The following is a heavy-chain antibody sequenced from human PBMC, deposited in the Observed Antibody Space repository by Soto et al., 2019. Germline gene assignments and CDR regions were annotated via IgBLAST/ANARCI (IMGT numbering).Heavy chain of an antibody. V-gene: IGHV1-18*01. J-gene: IGHJ4*02. Sequence: QVQLVQSGTEVKKPGASVKVSCKASGYTFTSYGISWVRQAPGQGLEWMGWMSGYNGNTNYTQKLQGRVTITTDTTMSTADKEQRGLRSDYTAVYYSGSAPKISSSWIPNDYWGQGTLVTVSS. D-gene: IGHD6-13*01. CDR3: GSAPKISSSWIPNDY. CDR1: GYTFTSYG. CDR2: MSGYNGNT.